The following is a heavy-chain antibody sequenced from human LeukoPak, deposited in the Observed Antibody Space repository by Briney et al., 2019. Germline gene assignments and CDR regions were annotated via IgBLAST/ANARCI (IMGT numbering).Heavy chain of an antibody. V-gene: IGHV3-23*01. J-gene: IGHJ5*02. CDR2: ISGSGGST. D-gene: IGHD2-2*01. Sequence: GGSLRLSCAASGFTFSSYAMSWVRQAPGKGLEWVSAISGSGGSTYYADSVKGRFTISRDNSKNTLYLQMNSLRAEDTAVYYCAEDRAGVIVVVPAASGGDWFDPWGQGTLVTVSS. CDR3: AEDRAGVIVVVPAASGGDWFDP. CDR1: GFTFSSYA.